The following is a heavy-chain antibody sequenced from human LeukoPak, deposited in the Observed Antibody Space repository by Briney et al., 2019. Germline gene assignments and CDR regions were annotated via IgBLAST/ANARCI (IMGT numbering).Heavy chain of an antibody. D-gene: IGHD1-26*01. J-gene: IGHJ4*02. CDR3: ARGPPGGSWTPLDY. V-gene: IGHV1-69*13. CDR1: GGTFSSYA. Sequence: ASVKVSCKASGGTFSSYAISWVRQAPGQGLEWMGGIIPIFGTANYAQKFQGRVTITADESTSTAYMELSSLRSEDTAVYYCARGPPGGSWTPLDYWGQGTLVPVSS. CDR2: IIPIFGTA.